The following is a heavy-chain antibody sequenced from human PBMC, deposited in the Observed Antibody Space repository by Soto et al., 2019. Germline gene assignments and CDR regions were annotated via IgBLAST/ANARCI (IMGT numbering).Heavy chain of an antibody. CDR2: IVVGSGNT. V-gene: IGHV1-58*01. CDR1: GFTFTSSS. CDR3: AAGYYDSSGYYGFPY. J-gene: IGHJ4*02. Sequence: SVKVSCKASGFTFTSSSVQWVRQARGQRLEWIGWIVVGSGNTNYAQKFQERVTITRDMSTSTAYMELSSLRSEDTAVYYCAAGYYDSSGYYGFPYWGQGTLVTVSS. D-gene: IGHD3-22*01.